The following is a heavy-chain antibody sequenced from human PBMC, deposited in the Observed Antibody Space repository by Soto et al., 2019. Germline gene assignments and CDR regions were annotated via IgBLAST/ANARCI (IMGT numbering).Heavy chain of an antibody. J-gene: IGHJ4*02. Sequence: GGSLRLSCAASGFTFSSYEMNWVRQAPGKGLEWVSYISSSGSTIYYADSVKGRFTISRDNAKNSLYLQMNSLRAEDTAVYYCASWASTDPEGYCSSTSCYPDYWGQGTLVTVSS. CDR3: ASWASTDPEGYCSSTSCYPDY. CDR1: GFTFSSYE. CDR2: ISSSGSTI. V-gene: IGHV3-48*03. D-gene: IGHD2-2*01.